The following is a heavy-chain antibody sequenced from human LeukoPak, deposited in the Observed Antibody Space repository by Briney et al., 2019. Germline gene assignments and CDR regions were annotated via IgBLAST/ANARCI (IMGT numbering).Heavy chain of an antibody. CDR2: ISGSGGST. V-gene: IGHV3-23*01. CDR3: AEVPLEGYTWYYFDY. Sequence: GGSLRLSCAASGFTFSSYAMSWVRQARGKGLEWVSAISGSGGSTYYAGSVKGRFTISRDNSQNTLYLQMNSLRAEDTAVYYCAEVPLEGYTWYYFDYWGQGTLVTVSS. CDR1: GFTFSSYA. D-gene: IGHD5-24*01. J-gene: IGHJ4*02.